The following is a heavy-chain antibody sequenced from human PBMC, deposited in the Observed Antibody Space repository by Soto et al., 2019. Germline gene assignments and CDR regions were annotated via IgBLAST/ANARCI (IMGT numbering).Heavy chain of an antibody. CDR1: GGSLSGYF. D-gene: IGHD3-3*01. CDR3: SIEMFWRGYSPFGH. J-gene: IGHJ4*02. Sequence: PSETLSLTCTVSGGSLSGYFWSWIRQPPGKGLEWIGYIYYSGSTNYTPSLKSRVTMSVDTSKNQLSLKLEAVTCADTAVYYFSIEMFWRGYSPFGHWGQGTVVTVSS. CDR2: IYYSGST. V-gene: IGHV4-59*01.